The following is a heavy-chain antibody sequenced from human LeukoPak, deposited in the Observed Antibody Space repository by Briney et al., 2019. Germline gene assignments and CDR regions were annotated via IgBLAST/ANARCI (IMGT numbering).Heavy chain of an antibody. CDR1: GFTFNTYG. V-gene: IGHV3-23*01. J-gene: IGHJ4*02. Sequence: GGSLRLSCAASGFTFNTYGMSWVRQAPGKGLEWVSAISGSGGSTYYADSVKGRFTISRDNAKNSLYLQMNSLRAEDTAVYYCARDLYKPPLGYWGQGTLVTVSS. CDR3: ARDLYKPPLGY. CDR2: ISGSGGST. D-gene: IGHD1-14*01.